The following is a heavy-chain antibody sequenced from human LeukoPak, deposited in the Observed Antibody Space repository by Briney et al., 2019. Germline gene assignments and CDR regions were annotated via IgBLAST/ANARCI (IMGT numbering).Heavy chain of an antibody. CDR2: IKQDGSEK. J-gene: IGHJ6*03. Sequence: GGSLRLSCAASGFTFSYYWMTWVRQAPGKGLEWVANIKQDGSEKYYVDSVKGRFTISRDNAKNSLYLQMNSLRAEDTAVYYCARDGYDIECYYYYCMDGWGKLATVTVA. D-gene: IGHD5-12*01. V-gene: IGHV3-7*01. CDR1: GFTFSYYW. CDR3: ARDGYDIECYYYYCMDG.